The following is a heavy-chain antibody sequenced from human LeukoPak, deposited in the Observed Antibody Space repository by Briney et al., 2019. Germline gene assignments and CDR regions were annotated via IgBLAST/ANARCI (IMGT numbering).Heavy chain of an antibody. CDR3: AREGRFYDILTGYYASTYYFDY. Sequence: GSLRLSCAASGFTFNKHWMTWVRPAPGKGLEWVANIKQDGSEAYYVDSVKGRFAVSRDNARNSLYLQMNSLRAEDTAVYYCAREGRFYDILTGYYASTYYFDYWGQGTLVTVSS. V-gene: IGHV3-7*01. D-gene: IGHD3-9*01. CDR2: IKQDGSEA. CDR1: GFTFNKHW. J-gene: IGHJ4*02.